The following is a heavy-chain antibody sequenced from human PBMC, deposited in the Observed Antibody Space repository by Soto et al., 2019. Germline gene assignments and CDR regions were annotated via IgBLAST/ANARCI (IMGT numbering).Heavy chain of an antibody. J-gene: IGHJ4*02. Sequence: EVQLVESGGGLVQPGGSLRLSCAASGFTVSSNYMSWVRQAPGKGLEWVSVIYSGGSTYYADSVKGRFTISRDNSKNTLYLQMNSLRAEDTAVYYCARDQGNDSSGYSDYWGQGTLVTVSS. CDR2: IYSGGST. CDR3: ARDQGNDSSGYSDY. CDR1: GFTVSSNY. D-gene: IGHD3-22*01. V-gene: IGHV3-66*01.